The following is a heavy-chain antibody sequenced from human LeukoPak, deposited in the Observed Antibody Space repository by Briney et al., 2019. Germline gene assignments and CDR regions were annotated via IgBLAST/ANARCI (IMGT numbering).Heavy chain of an antibody. Sequence: SETLSLTCTVSGGSISTGGYFWTWVRQPPGKGLEWIGYIYYSGSTNYNPSLKSRVTISVDTSKNQFSLKLSSVTAADTAVYYCARPLTTVVTDAFDIWGQGTMVTVSS. CDR2: IYYSGST. D-gene: IGHD4-23*01. CDR3: ARPLTTVVTDAFDI. CDR1: GGSISTGGYF. V-gene: IGHV4-61*08. J-gene: IGHJ3*02.